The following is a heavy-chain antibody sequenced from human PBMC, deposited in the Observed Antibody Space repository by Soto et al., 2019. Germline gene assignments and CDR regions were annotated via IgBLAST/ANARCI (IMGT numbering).Heavy chain of an antibody. CDR1: VGSISSYY. CDR2: IYYSGST. J-gene: IGHJ5*02. D-gene: IGHD6-19*01. V-gene: IGHV4-59*01. CDR3: ASHFGSSGWYSEGPFDP. Sequence: SETLSLTCTVSVGSISSYYWSWIRQPPGKGLEWIGYIYYSGSTNYNPSLKSRVTISVDTSKNQFSLKLSSVTAADTAVYYCASHFGSSGWYSEGPFDPWGQGTLVTVSS.